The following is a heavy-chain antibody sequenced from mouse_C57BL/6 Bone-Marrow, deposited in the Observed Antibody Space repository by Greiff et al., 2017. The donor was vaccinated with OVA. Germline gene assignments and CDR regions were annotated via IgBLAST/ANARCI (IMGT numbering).Heavy chain of an antibody. CDR1: GYTFTDYN. CDR2: INPNNGGT. CDR3: ESGELRGFAY. J-gene: IGHJ3*01. Sequence: EVKLQQPGPELVKPGASVKIPCKASGYTFTDYNMDWVKQSHGKSLEWIGDINPNNGGTNYNQKFKGKATLTVDKSSSTAYMELRVLTSEATAVYYWESGELRGFAYWGQGTLVTVSA. V-gene: IGHV1-18*01. D-gene: IGHD1-1*01.